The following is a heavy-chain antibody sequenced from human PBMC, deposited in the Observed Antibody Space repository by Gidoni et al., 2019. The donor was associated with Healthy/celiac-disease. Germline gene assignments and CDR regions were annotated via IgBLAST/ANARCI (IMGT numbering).Heavy chain of an antibody. V-gene: IGHV4-38-2*01. CDR2: IYHRGST. Sequence: QVQLQESGPGLVKPSETLSLTCAVSGYSISSDYYWGWIRQPPGMGLEWLGSIYHRGSTYYNPSLKSRVTISVDTSKNQCSLKLSSVTAADTAVYYCARAPGSGWIDYWGQGTLVTVSA. CDR3: ARAPGSGWIDY. J-gene: IGHJ4*02. D-gene: IGHD6-19*01. CDR1: GYSISSDYY.